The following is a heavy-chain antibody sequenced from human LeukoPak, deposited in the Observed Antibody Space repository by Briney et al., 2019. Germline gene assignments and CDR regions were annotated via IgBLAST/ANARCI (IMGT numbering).Heavy chain of an antibody. CDR1: GYTFTSYG. D-gene: IGHD1-14*01. J-gene: IGHJ5*02. V-gene: IGHV1-2*02. Sequence: GASVKVSCKASGYTFTSYGISWVRQAPGQGLEWMGWINPDSGGTKYAQKFQDRVTMTSDTSISTAYMELSRLRSDDTAVYYCARDHLLFRQPPNWFDPWGRGTLVTVSS. CDR3: ARDHLLFRQPPNWFDP. CDR2: INPDSGGT.